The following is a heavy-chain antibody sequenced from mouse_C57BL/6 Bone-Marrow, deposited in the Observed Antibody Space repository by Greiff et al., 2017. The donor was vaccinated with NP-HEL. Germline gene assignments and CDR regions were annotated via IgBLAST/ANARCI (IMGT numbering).Heavy chain of an antibody. CDR3: ARRDQQLRLLAY. CDR2: IYPGDGDT. Sequence: QVQLQQSGAELVKPGASVKISCKASGYAFSSYWMNWVKQRPGKGLEWIGQIYPGDGDTNYIGKFKGKATLTADKSSSTAYMQLSSLTSEDSAVYFCARRDQQLRLLAYWGQGTLVTVSA. CDR1: GYAFSSYW. D-gene: IGHD3-2*02. J-gene: IGHJ3*01. V-gene: IGHV1-80*01.